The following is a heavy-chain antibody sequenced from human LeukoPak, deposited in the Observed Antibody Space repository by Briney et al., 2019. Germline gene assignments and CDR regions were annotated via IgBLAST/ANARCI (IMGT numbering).Heavy chain of an antibody. J-gene: IGHJ4*02. CDR2: INPNSGGT. CDR3: ARVLGYYDSSGYPLDY. Sequence: ASVNLSCKASGYTFTGCYMHWVRQAPGQGLEWMGWINPNSGGTNYAQNFRGRVTMTRDTSISTDYMELSRLRSDDTAVYYCARVLGYYDSSGYPLDYWGQGTLVTVSS. CDR1: GYTFTGCY. D-gene: IGHD3-22*01. V-gene: IGHV1-2*02.